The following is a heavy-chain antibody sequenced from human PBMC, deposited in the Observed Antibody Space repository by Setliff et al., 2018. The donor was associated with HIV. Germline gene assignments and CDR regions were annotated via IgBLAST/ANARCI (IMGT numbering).Heavy chain of an antibody. Sequence: GASVKVSCKASGYSFTGHYIHWVRQAPGQGLEWLGRIDPNSGGTKYAQKFQGRVTMTRDTSITTAYMELSRLRSDDTAVYYCASPFGASDSDGYEYEAFAIWGQGTMVTVSS. V-gene: IGHV1-2*06. D-gene: IGHD3-22*01. J-gene: IGHJ3*02. CDR1: GYSFTGHY. CDR3: ASPFGASDSDGYEYEAFAI. CDR2: IDPNSGGT.